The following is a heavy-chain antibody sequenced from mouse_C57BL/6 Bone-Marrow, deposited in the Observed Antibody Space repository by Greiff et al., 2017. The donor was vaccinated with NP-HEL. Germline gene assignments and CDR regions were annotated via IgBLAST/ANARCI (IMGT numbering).Heavy chain of an antibody. D-gene: IGHD1-1*01. CDR2: FYPGSGSI. V-gene: IGHV1-62-2*01. Sequence: QVQLKQSGAELVKPGASVKLSCKASGYTFTEYTIHWVKQRSVQGLEWIGWFYPGSGSIKYNEKFKDKATLTADKSSSTVYMDLSRLTSEDSAVYFCARHGDYFGSSYGYFDVWGTGTTVTVSS. J-gene: IGHJ1*03. CDR1: GYTFTEYT. CDR3: ARHGDYFGSSYGYFDV.